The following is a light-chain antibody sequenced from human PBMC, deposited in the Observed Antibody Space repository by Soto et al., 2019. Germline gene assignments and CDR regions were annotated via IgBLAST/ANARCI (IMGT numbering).Light chain of an antibody. V-gene: IGKV3-20*01. J-gene: IGKJ2*01. CDR1: QSVGSTN. CDR3: QQSGNPPWT. Sequence: ETVLTQSPGTLSLSPGERATLSCRASQSVGSTNLAWYLQKPGQAPRLLIYDTFSRTTGIPDRFSGSGSGTDYPLTTSRMEPEDFAVYPCQQSGNPPWTFGKGTKLEIK. CDR2: DTF.